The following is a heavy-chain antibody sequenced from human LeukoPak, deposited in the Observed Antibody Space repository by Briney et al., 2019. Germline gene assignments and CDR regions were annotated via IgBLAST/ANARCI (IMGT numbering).Heavy chain of an antibody. CDR3: ARVSLFMGVGNWFDP. V-gene: IGHV4-61*02. D-gene: IGHD1-26*01. J-gene: IGHJ5*02. Sequence: SQTLSLTCTVSGGSISSGNYYWSWIRQPAGKGLEWIGLIYTSGSTNYNPSLKSRVTISVDTSKNQFSLKLSSVTAADTAVYYCARVSLFMGVGNWFDPWGQGTLVTVSS. CDR1: GGSISSGNYY. CDR2: IYTSGST.